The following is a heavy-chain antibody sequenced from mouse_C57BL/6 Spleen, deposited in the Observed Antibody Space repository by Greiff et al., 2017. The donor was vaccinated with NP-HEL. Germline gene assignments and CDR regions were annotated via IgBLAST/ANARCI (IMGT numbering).Heavy chain of an antibody. CDR1: GYAFTNYL. Sequence: VQLQQSGAELVRPGTSVKVSCKASGYAFTNYLIEWVKQRPGQGLEWIGVINPGSGGTNYNEKFKGKATLTADKSSSTAYMQLSSLTSEDSAVYFCERGSTVVATDWYFDGWGTGTTVTVSS. CDR2: INPGSGGT. V-gene: IGHV1-54*01. D-gene: IGHD1-1*01. J-gene: IGHJ1*03. CDR3: ERGSTVVATDWYFDG.